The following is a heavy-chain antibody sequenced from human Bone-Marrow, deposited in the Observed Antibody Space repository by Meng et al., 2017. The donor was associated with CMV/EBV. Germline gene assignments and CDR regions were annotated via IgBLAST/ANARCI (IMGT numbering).Heavy chain of an antibody. D-gene: IGHD1-7*01. V-gene: IGHV3-21*01. CDR3: ARVDCITGTTCWFHP. CDR1: GFTFSSYE. Sequence: GESLKISCAASGFTFSSYEMNWVRQAPGKGLEWVSSISSSSSYIYYADSVKGRFTISRDNAKNSLYLQMNSLRAEDTAVYYCARVDCITGTTCWFHPWGQGTLVTVSS. J-gene: IGHJ5*02. CDR2: ISSSSSYI.